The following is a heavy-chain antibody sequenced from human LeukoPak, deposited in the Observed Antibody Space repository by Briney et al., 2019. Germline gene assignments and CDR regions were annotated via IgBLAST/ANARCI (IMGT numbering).Heavy chain of an antibody. D-gene: IGHD4-17*01. CDR1: GFTFSSYA. V-gene: IGHV3-30*04. Sequence: GGSLRLSCAASGFTFSSYAMPSVRQAPGKGLEWVAVISYDGSNKYYADSVKGRFTISRDNSKNTLYLQMNSLRAEDTAVYYCARWRGDDYGDYDCFDYWGQGTLVTVSS. CDR3: ARWRGDDYGDYDCFDY. CDR2: ISYDGSNK. J-gene: IGHJ4*02.